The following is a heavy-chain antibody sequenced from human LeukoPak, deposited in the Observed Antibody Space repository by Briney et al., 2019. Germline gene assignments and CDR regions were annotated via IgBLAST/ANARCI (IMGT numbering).Heavy chain of an antibody. CDR3: AKDTAYDSSGYYDY. V-gene: IGHV3-9*01. CDR1: GFTFDDNA. D-gene: IGHD3-22*01. J-gene: IGHJ4*02. CDR2: ISWNSGSI. Sequence: GGSLRLSCAASGFTFDDNAMHWVRQAPGKGLEWVSGISWNSGSIGYADSVKGRFTISRDNAKNSLYLQMNSLRAEDTASYYRAKDTAYDSSGYYDYWGQGTLVTVSS.